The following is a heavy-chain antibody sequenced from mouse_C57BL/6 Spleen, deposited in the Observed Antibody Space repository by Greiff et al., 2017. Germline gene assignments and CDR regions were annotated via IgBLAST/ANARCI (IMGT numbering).Heavy chain of an antibody. V-gene: IGHV5-9-1*02. CDR1: GFTFSSYA. J-gene: IGHJ4*01. CDR2: ISSGGDYI. Sequence: VKMMESGEGLVKPGGSLKLSCAASGFTFSSYAMPWVRQTPEKRLEWVAYISSGGDYIYYADTVKGRFTISRDNARNTLYLQMSSLQSEDTAMYYCTRDEAAMDYWGQGTSVTVSS. CDR3: TRDEAAMDY.